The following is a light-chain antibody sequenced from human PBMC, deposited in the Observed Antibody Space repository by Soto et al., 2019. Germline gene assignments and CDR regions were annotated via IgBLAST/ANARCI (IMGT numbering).Light chain of an antibody. V-gene: IGLV2-14*01. CDR1: SSDIGAYSY. Sequence: QSVLTQPASVSGSPGQSITISCTGTSSDIGAYSYVSWYQQQPGKAPKLIIYELFNRPSGVSNRFSGSKSGSTASLTISGLRAEDEAYYYCCSYTYTNTAVFGTGTKVTVL. CDR3: CSYTYTNTAV. J-gene: IGLJ1*01. CDR2: ELF.